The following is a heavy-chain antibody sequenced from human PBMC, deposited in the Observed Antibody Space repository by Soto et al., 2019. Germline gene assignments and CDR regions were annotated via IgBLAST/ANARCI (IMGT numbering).Heavy chain of an antibody. CDR1: GFTFSSYS. D-gene: IGHD4-4*01. CDR3: ARDPSSYSNYGGET. Sequence: EVQLVESGGGLVKPGGSLRLSCAASGFTFSSYSMNWVRQARGKGLEWVSSISSSSSYIYYADSVKGRFTISRDNAKNSLYLQMNSLRAEDTAVYYCARDPSSYSNYGGETWGQGTLVTVSS. J-gene: IGHJ4*02. V-gene: IGHV3-21*03. CDR2: ISSSSSYI.